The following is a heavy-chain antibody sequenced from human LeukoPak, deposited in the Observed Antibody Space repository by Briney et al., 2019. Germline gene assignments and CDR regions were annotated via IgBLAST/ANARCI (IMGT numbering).Heavy chain of an antibody. V-gene: IGHV1-2*02. CDR1: GYTFTGYY. CDR2: INPNSGGT. CDR3: ARSSHRDGDTFDY. J-gene: IGHJ4*02. Sequence: ASVKVSCKASGYTFTGYYIHWVRQAPGQGLEWMGWINPNSGGTNYAQKLQGRVTMTTDPSTTTAYMELRSLRSDDTAVYYCARSSHRDGDTFDYWGQGTLVTVSS. D-gene: IGHD3-10*01.